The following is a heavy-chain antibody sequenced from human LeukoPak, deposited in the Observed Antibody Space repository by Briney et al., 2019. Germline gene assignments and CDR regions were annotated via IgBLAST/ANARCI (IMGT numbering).Heavy chain of an antibody. V-gene: IGHV3-74*01. D-gene: IGHD5-12*01. Sequence: PGGSLRLYCAANGFAFSGYNMNWVRQAPGKGLKWVSRLNEDESTADYADSVKGRFTMSRDNAKGKVFLEMRGLTVEDTAIFFCVRERIYYSGLAYKERENFDPWGRGTLVTVSS. J-gene: IGHJ5*02. CDR1: GFAFSGYN. CDR3: VRERIYYSGLAYKERENFDP. CDR2: LNEDESTA.